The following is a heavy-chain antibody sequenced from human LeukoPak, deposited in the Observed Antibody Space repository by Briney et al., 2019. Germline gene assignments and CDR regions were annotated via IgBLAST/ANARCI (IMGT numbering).Heavy chain of an antibody. CDR2: IYYSGST. CDR3: AREYSDYVWGSYPLNFDY. CDR1: GGSISSSSYY. V-gene: IGHV4-39*02. D-gene: IGHD3-16*02. J-gene: IGHJ4*02. Sequence: PSETLSLTCTVSGGSISSSSYYWGWIRQPPGKGLGWIGSIYYSGSTYYNPSLKSRVTISVDTSKNQFSLKLSSVTAADTAVYYCAREYSDYVWGSYPLNFDYWGQGTLVTVSS.